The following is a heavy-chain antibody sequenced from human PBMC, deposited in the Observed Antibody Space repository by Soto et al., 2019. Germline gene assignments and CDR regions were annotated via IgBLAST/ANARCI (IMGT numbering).Heavy chain of an antibody. Sequence: PSETLSLTCSVSDDSINSDKYYWGWIRQPPGKGMEWIGSIYYRGNAYYKQSLQTRVTISLDKSKSQFSLKLSSVTAAVTAVYYFARAVVAARPLGRSWYFDLWGRGTLVTVSS. CDR3: ARAVVAARPLGRSWYFDL. J-gene: IGHJ2*01. CDR1: DDSINSDKYY. CDR2: IYYRGNA. D-gene: IGHD6-6*01. V-gene: IGHV4-39*07.